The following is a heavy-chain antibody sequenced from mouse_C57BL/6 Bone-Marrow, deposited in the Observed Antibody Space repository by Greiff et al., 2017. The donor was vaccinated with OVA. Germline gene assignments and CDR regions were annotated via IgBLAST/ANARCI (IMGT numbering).Heavy chain of an antibody. D-gene: IGHD3-1*01. CDR2: INPNNGGT. J-gene: IGHJ3*01. CDR1: GYTFTDYN. Sequence: VQLKQSGPELVKPGASVKMSCKASGYTFTDYNMHWVKQSHGKSLEWIGYINPNNGGTSYNQKFKGKATLTVNKSSSTAYMELRSLTSEDSAVYYCARVSNSAWFAYWGQGTLVTVSA. CDR3: ARVSNSAWFAY. V-gene: IGHV1-22*01.